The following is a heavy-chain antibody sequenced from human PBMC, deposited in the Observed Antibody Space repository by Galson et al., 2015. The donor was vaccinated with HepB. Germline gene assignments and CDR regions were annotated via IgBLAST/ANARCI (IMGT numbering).Heavy chain of an antibody. CDR1: GFTFSNSG. D-gene: IGHD3-3*01. V-gene: IGHV3-30*18. J-gene: IGHJ3*02. CDR2: ISYDGGNR. CDR3: AKPYDFWSGIDAFDI. Sequence: SLRLSCAASGFTFSNSGLHWVRQAPGKGLEWVAVISYDGGNRYYADSVKGRFTISRDNSKNKLYLQMNSLRAEDTAVYYCAKPYDFWSGIDAFDIWGQGTMVTVSS.